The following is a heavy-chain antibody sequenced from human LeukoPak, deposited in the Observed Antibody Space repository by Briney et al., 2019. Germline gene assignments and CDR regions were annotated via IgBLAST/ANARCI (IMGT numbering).Heavy chain of an antibody. J-gene: IGHJ4*02. CDR1: GFTFSSYV. D-gene: IGHD3-22*01. CDR2: ISGSGGST. CDR3: AKVPYDSSGYYYFDY. Sequence: GGSLRLSCAASGFTFSSYVMSWVRQAPGKGLEWVSAISGSGGSTYYADSVKGRFTISRDNSKNALYLQMNSLGAEDTAVYYCAKVPYDSSGYYYFDYWGQGTLVTVSS. V-gene: IGHV3-23*01.